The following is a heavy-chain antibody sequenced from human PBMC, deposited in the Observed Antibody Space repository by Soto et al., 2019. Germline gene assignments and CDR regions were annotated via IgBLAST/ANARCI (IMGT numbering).Heavy chain of an antibody. J-gene: IGHJ4*02. Sequence: QITLRESGPTLVQPTQPLTLTCTLSGVSLSTSGEGVGWIRQPPGKALEWLALIYWDDDKRFSPSLKSRLAITRAISKHQVVMTMPDMAPEDTAIYYCAPRQRTVVVGAPFDLWGQGSQVTVSS. D-gene: IGHD2-15*01. CDR2: IYWDDDK. CDR1: GVSLSTSGEG. CDR3: APRQRTVVVGAPFDL. V-gene: IGHV2-5*02.